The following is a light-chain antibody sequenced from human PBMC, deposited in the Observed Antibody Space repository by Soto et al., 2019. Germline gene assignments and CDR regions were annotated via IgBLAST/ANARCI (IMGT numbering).Light chain of an antibody. CDR1: QSLNSL. J-gene: IGKJ1*01. Sequence: DIQMTQSPSTLSASVGDRVTITCRASQSLNSLLALYQQKPGRAPKLLIYDASTLESGVPSRFSGSGSGTEFTLTISSLQTDDFATYYCQQYNSYSSWTFGQGTKVEIK. CDR3: QQYNSYSSWT. CDR2: DAS. V-gene: IGKV1-5*01.